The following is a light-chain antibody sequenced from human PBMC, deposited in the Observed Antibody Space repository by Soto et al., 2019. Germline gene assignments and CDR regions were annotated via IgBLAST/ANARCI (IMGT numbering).Light chain of an antibody. J-gene: IGLJ3*02. V-gene: IGLV2-23*01. CDR1: SSDVGSYNL. CDR2: EGS. Sequence: QSALTQPPSASGSPGQSITISCTGTSSDVGSYNLVSWYQQHPGKAPKLMIYEGSKRPSGVSNRFSGSKSGNTASLTISGLQAEDEADYYCCSYAGSSTFWVFGGGTKLTVL. CDR3: CSYAGSSTFWV.